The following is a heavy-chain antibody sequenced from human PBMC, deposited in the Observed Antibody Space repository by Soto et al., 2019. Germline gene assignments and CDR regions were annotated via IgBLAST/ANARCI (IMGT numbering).Heavy chain of an antibody. Sequence: SETLSLTCAAYGGSFSGYYWGFIRQPPGKGLEWIGEINHSGSTNYNPSLKSRVNISVDTAKPEFCLKLSSVTAAETAVYSSRRNYDTSACNHDDFEYWG. J-gene: IGHJ4*01. D-gene: IGHD3-22*01. CDR3: RRNYDTSACNHDDFEY. CDR1: GGSFSGYY. V-gene: IGHV4-34*01. CDR2: INHSGST.